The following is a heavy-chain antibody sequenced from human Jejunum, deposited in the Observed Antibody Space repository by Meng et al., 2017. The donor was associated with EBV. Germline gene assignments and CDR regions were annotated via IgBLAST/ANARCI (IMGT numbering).Heavy chain of an antibody. CDR1: GYIFRDYY. CDR2: VDPQDDET. CDR3: ALVLRARFNYFDP. J-gene: IGHJ5*02. D-gene: IGHD4/OR15-4a*01. V-gene: IGHV1-69-2*01. Sequence: QSGAVVKKPGATVKSSCKVAGYIFRDYYKPWVPQAPGEGLEWMGLVDPQDDETLYAEKFQGRVTITADTSPDTAYMELSSLRSEDTAIYYCALVLRARFNYFDPWGQGTLVTVSS.